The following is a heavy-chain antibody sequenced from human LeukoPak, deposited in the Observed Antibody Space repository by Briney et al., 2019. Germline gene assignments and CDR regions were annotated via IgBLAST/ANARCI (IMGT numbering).Heavy chain of an antibody. J-gene: IGHJ4*02. CDR2: IYHSGST. CDR3: AREDLNTIDY. CDR1: GGSISSGGYS. V-gene: IGHV4-30-2*01. Sequence: SQTLSLTCAVSGGSISSGGYSWSWIRQPPGKGLEWIGYIYHSGSTYYNPSLKSRVTISVDRSKNQFSLKLSSVTAADTAVYYCAREDLNTIDYWGQGTLVTVSS.